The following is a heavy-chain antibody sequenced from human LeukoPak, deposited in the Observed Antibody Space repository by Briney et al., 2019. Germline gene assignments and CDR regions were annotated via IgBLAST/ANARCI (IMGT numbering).Heavy chain of an antibody. CDR1: GFTFSSYA. CDR3: AKDRYYDFWSGLNYMDV. J-gene: IGHJ6*03. Sequence: PGGSLRLSCAASGFTFSSYAMSWVRQAPGKGLEWVSAISGSGGSTYYADSVKGRFTMSRDNSKNTLYLQMNSLRAEDTAVYYCAKDRYYDFWSGLNYMDVWGKGTTVTVSS. D-gene: IGHD3-3*01. CDR2: ISGSGGST. V-gene: IGHV3-23*01.